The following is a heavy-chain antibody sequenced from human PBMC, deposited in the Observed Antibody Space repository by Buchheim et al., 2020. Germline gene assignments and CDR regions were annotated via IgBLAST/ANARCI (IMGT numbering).Heavy chain of an antibody. V-gene: IGHV3-48*01. CDR3: ARDRSYYSSSWYYFDY. CDR1: GFTFSSYS. D-gene: IGHD6-13*01. J-gene: IGHJ4*02. Sequence: EVQLVESGGGLVQPGGSLRLSCAASGFTFSSYSMNWVRQAPGKGLEWVSFISSSSSTIFYADSVKGRFTISRDNSKNSLYLQMNSLRAEDTAVYYCARDRSYYSSSWYYFDYWGQGTL. CDR2: ISSSSSTI.